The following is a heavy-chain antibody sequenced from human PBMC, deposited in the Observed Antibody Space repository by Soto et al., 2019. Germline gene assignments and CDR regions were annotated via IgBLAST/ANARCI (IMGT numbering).Heavy chain of an antibody. CDR3: ARVAVEVTTVTTGETYYFDY. J-gene: IGHJ4*02. D-gene: IGHD4-4*01. Sequence: GASVKLSCKASGYTFTSYAMHWVRQAPGQRLEWMGWINAGNGNTKYSQKFQGRVTITRDTSASTAYMELSSLRSEDTAVYYCARVAVEVTTVTTGETYYFDYWGQGTLVTVSS. CDR1: GYTFTSYA. V-gene: IGHV1-3*01. CDR2: INAGNGNT.